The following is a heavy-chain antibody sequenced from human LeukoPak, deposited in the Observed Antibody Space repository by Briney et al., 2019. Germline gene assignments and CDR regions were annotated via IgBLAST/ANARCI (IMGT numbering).Heavy chain of an antibody. CDR3: ARVGLYHDSSGRYPYYFDY. CDR2: INYSGST. V-gene: IGHV4-59*11. D-gene: IGHD3-22*01. J-gene: IGHJ4*02. Sequence: SETLSLTCSVPGDSISSRYWSWIRQPPGKGLEWIGYINYSGSTNYNPSLKSRVTISVDTSKNQFSLKLSSVTAADTAVYYCARVGLYHDSSGRYPYYFDYWGQGTLVTVSS. CDR1: GDSISSRY.